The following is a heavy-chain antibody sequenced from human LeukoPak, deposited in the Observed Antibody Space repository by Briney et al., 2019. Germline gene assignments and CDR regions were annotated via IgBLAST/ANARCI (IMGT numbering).Heavy chain of an antibody. CDR2: MIPNSGDT. V-gene: IGHV1-8*01. CDR1: GCTFTSYD. J-gene: IGHJ4*02. CDR3: ARSPSSSGFDY. Sequence: ASVKVSCKASGCTFTSYDINWVRQATGQGLEWMGWMIPNSGDTGYAQKFQGRVTMTRNTSISTAYMELSSLTSEDTAVYYCARSPSSSGFDYWGQGTLVTVSS. D-gene: IGHD6-6*01.